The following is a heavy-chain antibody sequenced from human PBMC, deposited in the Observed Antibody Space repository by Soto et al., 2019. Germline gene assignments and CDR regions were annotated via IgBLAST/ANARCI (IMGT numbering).Heavy chain of an antibody. CDR1: EFSLSTYS. Sequence: PGGSLRLSCTASEFSLSTYSMNWVRQAPGKGLEWVSSISTRSDVYYADSVKGRFTIARDNAKNSLSLQMNSLSAEDTGVYNCAREKTPWPPAYGLEVWGQGTTVTASS. CDR2: ISTRSDV. J-gene: IGHJ6*02. CDR3: AREKTPWPPAYGLEV. V-gene: IGHV3-21*03. D-gene: IGHD2-15*01.